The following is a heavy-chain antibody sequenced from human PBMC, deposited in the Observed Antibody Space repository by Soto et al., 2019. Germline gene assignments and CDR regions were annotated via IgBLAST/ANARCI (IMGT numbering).Heavy chain of an antibody. CDR3: ARHPFGDCSSTSCYSPNWFDP. D-gene: IGHD2-2*01. CDR1: GGSISSSSYY. CDR2: IYYSGST. J-gene: IGHJ5*02. V-gene: IGHV4-39*01. Sequence: QLQLQESGPGLVKPSETLSLTCTVSGGSISSSSYYWGWIRQPPGKGLEWIGSIYYSGSTYYNPSLKSRVTISVDTSKNQFSLKLSSVTAADTAVYYCARHPFGDCSSTSCYSPNWFDPWGQGTLVTVSS.